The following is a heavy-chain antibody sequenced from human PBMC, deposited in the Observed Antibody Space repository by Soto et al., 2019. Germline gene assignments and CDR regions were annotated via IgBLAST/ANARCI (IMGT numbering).Heavy chain of an antibody. J-gene: IGHJ4*02. CDR3: AHRNGQDAAAIHFDY. D-gene: IGHD2-8*01. V-gene: IGHV2-5*05. CDR1: GFSLSTRGVG. CDR2: IYWDDTK. Sequence: QITLKESGPTLVKPTQTLTLTCTFSGFSLSTRGVGVGWIRQPPGKALEWLALIYWDDTKRYGPSLRCRLTITKDTSKNQVVLTMTNMDPVDTATYFCAHRNGQDAAAIHFDYWGQGTLVTVSS.